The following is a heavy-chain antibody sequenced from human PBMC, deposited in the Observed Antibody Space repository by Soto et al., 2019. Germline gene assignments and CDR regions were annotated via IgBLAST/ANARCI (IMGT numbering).Heavy chain of an antibody. CDR3: AKDRTHDFWSGYSALDY. D-gene: IGHD3-3*01. CDR2: ISYDGSNK. CDR1: GFTFSSYG. J-gene: IGHJ4*02. V-gene: IGHV3-30*18. Sequence: GGSLRLSCAASGFTFSSYGMHWVRQAPGKGLEWVAVISYDGSNKYYADSVKGRFTISRDNSKNTLYLQMNSLRAEDTAVYYCAKDRTHDFWSGYSALDYWGQGTLVTVSS.